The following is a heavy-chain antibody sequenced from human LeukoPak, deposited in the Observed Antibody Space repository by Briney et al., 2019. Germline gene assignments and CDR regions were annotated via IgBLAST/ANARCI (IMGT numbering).Heavy chain of an antibody. D-gene: IGHD3-3*01. Sequence: GGSLRLSCAGSGFIFNNYAMHWVRQPPGKGLEWVSGISWNSDSIDYADSVKGRFTISRDIAKNTLYLQMNSLRAEDTGVYYCAKDHYWSIDYWGRGTLVTVSS. J-gene: IGHJ4*02. V-gene: IGHV3-9*01. CDR2: ISWNSDSI. CDR1: GFIFNNYA. CDR3: AKDHYWSIDY.